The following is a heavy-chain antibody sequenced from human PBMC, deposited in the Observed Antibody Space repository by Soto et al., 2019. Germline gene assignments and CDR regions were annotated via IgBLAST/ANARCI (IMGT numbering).Heavy chain of an antibody. J-gene: IGHJ5*02. V-gene: IGHV4-39*01. CDR2: FYYSGSP. Sequence: ASGTLSPTCAVSCCSITGGDYSLGWGRPPPGKGLEWIGTFYYSGSPHYNPPLKSRATIPLDTARNQHSLKVSSVTAADTAVYYCVRHSTPWENNWFHPWGQGIRVTVSS. CDR3: VRHSTPWENNWFHP. CDR1: CCSITGGDYS. D-gene: IGHD1-26*01.